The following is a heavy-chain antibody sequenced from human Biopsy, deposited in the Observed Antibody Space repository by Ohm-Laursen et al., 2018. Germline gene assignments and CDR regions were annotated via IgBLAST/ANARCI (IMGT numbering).Heavy chain of an antibody. V-gene: IGHV4-34*01. CDR3: ARGPYGDNAGAFDV. Sequence: SETLSLTCAVDGGSFSGYDWTWIRQPPGKGLEWVGEFSHTGTTIYNPSLKSRLTISVDKSKNHFSLRLTSVTAADTATHFCARGPYGDNAGAFDVWGQGTVVTVSS. D-gene: IGHD4/OR15-4a*01. CDR1: GGSFSGYD. CDR2: FSHTGTT. J-gene: IGHJ3*01.